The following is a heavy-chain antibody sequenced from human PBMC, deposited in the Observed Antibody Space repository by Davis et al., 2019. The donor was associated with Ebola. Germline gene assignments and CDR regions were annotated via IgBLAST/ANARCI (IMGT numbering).Heavy chain of an antibody. Sequence: GESLKISCQASGYTFTGSWIGWVRQLPGKGLEWMGIIHPGHLDTRYSPSFQGQVTISVDKSTNTAFLHWSSLEDSDTAIYYCARRGWDLHYYYYMDVWGEGTTVTVS. CDR2: IHPGHLDT. V-gene: IGHV5-51*01. J-gene: IGHJ6*03. CDR3: ARRGWDLHYYYYMDV. D-gene: IGHD1-26*01. CDR1: GYTFTGSW.